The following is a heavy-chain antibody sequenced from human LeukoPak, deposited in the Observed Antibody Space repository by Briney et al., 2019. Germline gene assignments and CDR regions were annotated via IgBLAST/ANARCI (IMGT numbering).Heavy chain of an antibody. CDR1: GFIFSTYA. Sequence: PGGSVRLSCEAWGFIFSTYAMNGVRHARGRGREGVSGINGSGGTNYNADSVEGRFTIYKDNSKHRLYLLMNGLRVEDTAVYFCAKDHSTADWYFDLWGRGTLVTVST. V-gene: IGHV3-23*01. CDR2: INGSGGTN. J-gene: IGHJ2*01. D-gene: IGHD2-2*01. CDR3: AKDHSTADWYFDL.